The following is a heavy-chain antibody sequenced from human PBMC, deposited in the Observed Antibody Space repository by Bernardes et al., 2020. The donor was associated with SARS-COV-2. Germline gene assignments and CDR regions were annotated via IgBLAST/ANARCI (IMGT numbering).Heavy chain of an antibody. D-gene: IGHD5-18*01. CDR1: GVTISNYW. Sequence: VGSLRRSCAASGVTISNYWMSWVRQAPGQGLEWVANIKQDGSEKYYVDSVKGRFTISRDNAKNSLYLQMNSLRAEDTAVYYCARDHGYPSGYFDLWGRGTLVTVSS. J-gene: IGHJ2*01. CDR2: IKQDGSEK. CDR3: ARDHGYPSGYFDL. V-gene: IGHV3-7*05.